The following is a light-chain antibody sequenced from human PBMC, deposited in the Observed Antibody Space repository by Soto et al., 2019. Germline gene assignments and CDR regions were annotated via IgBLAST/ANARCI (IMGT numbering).Light chain of an antibody. CDR3: QEYNDWAPEQYH. CDR2: GAS. J-gene: IGKJ2*01. CDR1: QSVSSN. V-gene: IGKV3-15*01. Sequence: EIVMTQSPATLSVSPGERATLSCRASQSVSSNLAWYQQKPGQAPRLLIYGASTRATGIPARFSGSGSGTEFPLTISRPQSEEVAVFYCQEYNDWAPEQYHFGQGIKLEIK.